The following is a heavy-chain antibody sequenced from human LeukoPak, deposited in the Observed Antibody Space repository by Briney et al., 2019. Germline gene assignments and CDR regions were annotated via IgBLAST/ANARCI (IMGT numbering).Heavy chain of an antibody. CDR2: IYYSGST. CDR3: ARDRNYGSGSYAFDI. Sequence: PSETLSLTCTVSGVSISSYYWSWIRQPPGKGLEWIGYIYYSGSTNYNPSLKSHVTISVNMSKNQFSLKLSSVTAADTAVYYCARDRNYGSGSYAFDIWGQGTMVTVSS. CDR1: GVSISSYY. V-gene: IGHV4-59*01. D-gene: IGHD3-10*01. J-gene: IGHJ3*02.